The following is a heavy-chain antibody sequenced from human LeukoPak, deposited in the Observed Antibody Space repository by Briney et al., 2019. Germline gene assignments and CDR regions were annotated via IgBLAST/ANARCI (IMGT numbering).Heavy chain of an antibody. V-gene: IGHV1-18*01. CDR1: GYTFTSYG. CDR3: ARVEIVVVPGAYYYYYYMDV. CDR2: ISAYNGNT. Sequence: ASVKVSCKASGYTFTSYGISWVRQAPGQGLEWMGWISAYNGNTNYAQKLQGRDTMTTDTSTSTAYMELRSLRSDDTAVYYCARVEIVVVPGAYYYYYYMDVWGKGTTVTVSS. D-gene: IGHD2-2*03. J-gene: IGHJ6*03.